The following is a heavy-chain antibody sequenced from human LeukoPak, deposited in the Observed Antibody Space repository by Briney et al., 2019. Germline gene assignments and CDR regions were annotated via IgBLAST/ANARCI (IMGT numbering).Heavy chain of an antibody. Sequence: VGSLRLSCAASGFTFSDYYMSWIRQAQGKGLEGVAFISSHGSSIFYADSVRDRFTISRDNTRNTLYLQMNSLTADDTAVYYCARGDPYDTTGYPSDYWGQGTLVTVSS. CDR2: ISSHGSSI. J-gene: IGHJ4*02. V-gene: IGHV3-11*01. CDR3: ARGDPYDTTGYPSDY. CDR1: GFTFSDYY. D-gene: IGHD3-22*01.